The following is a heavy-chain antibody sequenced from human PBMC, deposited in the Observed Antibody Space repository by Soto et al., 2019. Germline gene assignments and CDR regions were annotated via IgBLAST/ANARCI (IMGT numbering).Heavy chain of an antibody. CDR2: IIPIFGTA. V-gene: IGHV1-69*01. CDR1: GGTFSSYA. J-gene: IGHJ5*02. Sequence: QVQLVQSGAEVKKPGSSVKVSCKASGGTFSSYAISWVRQAPGQGLEWMGGIIPIFGTANYAQKFQGRVTITADESTSTAYVELGSLRSEDTAVYYCARGGTQWELLSGWFDPWGQGTLVTVSS. D-gene: IGHD1-26*01. CDR3: ARGGTQWELLSGWFDP.